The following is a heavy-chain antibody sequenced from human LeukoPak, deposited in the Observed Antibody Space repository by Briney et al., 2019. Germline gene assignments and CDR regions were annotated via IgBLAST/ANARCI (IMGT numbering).Heavy chain of an antibody. V-gene: IGHV5-51*01. CDR2: IYPGDSDT. J-gene: IGHJ3*02. CDR1: GSIFTSYW. CDR3: ARQERVVAYDAFDI. Sequence: GASLQISCKGSGSIFTSYWIGWVRTLPGKGLDWMRIIYPGDSDTRYSPSFQGQVTISADKSISTAYLQWSSLKASDTAMYYCARQERVVAYDAFDIWCQGTMVTVSS. D-gene: IGHD2-15*01.